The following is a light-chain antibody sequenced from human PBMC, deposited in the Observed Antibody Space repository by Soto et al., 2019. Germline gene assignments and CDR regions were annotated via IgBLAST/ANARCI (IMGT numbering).Light chain of an antibody. CDR2: EVS. V-gene: IGLV2-8*01. J-gene: IGLJ3*02. Sequence: QSVLTQPLSASGSPGQSVTISCTGTSSDVGNYNYVSWYQQHPGKAPKLIIYEVSKRPSGVPDRFSGSKSSNTASLTVSGLQAEDEADYYCSSYAGSKTLFGGGTKLTVL. CDR3: SSYAGSKTL. CDR1: SSDVGNYNY.